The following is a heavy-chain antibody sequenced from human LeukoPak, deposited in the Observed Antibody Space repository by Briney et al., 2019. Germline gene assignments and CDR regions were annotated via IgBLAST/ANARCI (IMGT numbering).Heavy chain of an antibody. CDR1: GGSISSSSYY. Sequence: PSETLSLTCTVSGGSISSSSYYWGWIRQPPGKGLEWIGSIYYSGSTYYNPSLKSRVTVSIDTSKNQFSLKVKSVTAADTGVYYCARLPLGAFGEVLNFDCWGQGALVTVSS. D-gene: IGHD3-10*01. CDR3: ARLPLGAFGEVLNFDC. V-gene: IGHV4-39*07. CDR2: IYYSGST. J-gene: IGHJ4*02.